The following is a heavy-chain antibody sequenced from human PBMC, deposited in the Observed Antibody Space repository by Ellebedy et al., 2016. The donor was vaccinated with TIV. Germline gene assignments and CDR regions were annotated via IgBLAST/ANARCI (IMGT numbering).Heavy chain of an antibody. Sequence: SVKVSCXASGGTFSSYAISWVRQAPGQGLEWMGRIIPILGIANYAQKFQGRVTITADKSTSTAYMELSSLRSEDTAVYYCATLGGDGYSEPDYWGQGTLVTVSS. CDR2: IIPILGIA. V-gene: IGHV1-69*04. D-gene: IGHD5-24*01. CDR1: GGTFSSYA. CDR3: ATLGGDGYSEPDY. J-gene: IGHJ4*02.